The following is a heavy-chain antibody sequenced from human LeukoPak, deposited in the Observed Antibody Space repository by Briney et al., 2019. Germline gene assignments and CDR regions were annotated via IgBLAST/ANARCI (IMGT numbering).Heavy chain of an antibody. V-gene: IGHV3-30*02. CDR1: GFTFSSYG. CDR3: AKDRGAVAGSFDY. J-gene: IGHJ4*02. CDR2: IRYDGSNK. Sequence: PGGSLRLSCAASGFTFSSYGMHWVRQAPGKGLEWVAFIRYDGSNKYYADSVKGRFTISRDNSKNTLYLQMNSLRAEDTAVYYCAKDRGAVAGSFDYWGQGTLVTVSS. D-gene: IGHD6-19*01.